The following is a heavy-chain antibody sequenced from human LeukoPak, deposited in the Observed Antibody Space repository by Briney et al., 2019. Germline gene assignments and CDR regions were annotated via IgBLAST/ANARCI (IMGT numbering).Heavy chain of an antibody. CDR2: IYPGDSDT. J-gene: IGHJ4*02. Sequence: GESLKISCKGSGYSFTSYWIGWVRQMSGKGLEWMGIIYPGDSDTRYSPSFQGQVTISADKSISTAYLQWSSLKASDTGMYYCALLAPGEVVVSATDNYWGQGTLVTVSS. D-gene: IGHD2-15*01. CDR3: ALLAPGEVVVSATDNY. V-gene: IGHV5-51*01. CDR1: GYSFTSYW.